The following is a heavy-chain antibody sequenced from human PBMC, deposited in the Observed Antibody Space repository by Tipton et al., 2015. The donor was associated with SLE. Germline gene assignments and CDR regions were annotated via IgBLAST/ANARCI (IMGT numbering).Heavy chain of an antibody. Sequence: TLSLTCTVSGGSISSNIHYWTWIRQPPGKGLEWIGYISYSGNTNYNPSVRSRVSISLDTSKNQFSLKVKSVTTADTAVYYCARMRGGYNAHHWGQGILVTVSS. CDR1: GGSISSNIHY. D-gene: IGHD5-24*01. J-gene: IGHJ5*02. CDR2: ISYSGNT. V-gene: IGHV4-61*01. CDR3: ARMRGGYNAHH.